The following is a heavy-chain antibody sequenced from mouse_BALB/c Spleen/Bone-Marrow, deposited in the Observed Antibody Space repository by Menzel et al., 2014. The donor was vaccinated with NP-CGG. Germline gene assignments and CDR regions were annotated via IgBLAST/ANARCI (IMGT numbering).Heavy chain of an antibody. CDR3: ANYYYGSSLFAY. CDR1: GFNIKDTY. J-gene: IGHJ3*01. Sequence: EVQLQESGAELVKPGASVKLSCTASGFNIKDTYMHWVKQRPEQGLERIGRIDPANGNTKYDPKFQGKATITADTSSNTAYLQLSRLTSEDTAVYYCANYYYGSSLFAYWGQGTLVTVSA. V-gene: IGHV14-3*02. D-gene: IGHD1-1*01. CDR2: IDPANGNT.